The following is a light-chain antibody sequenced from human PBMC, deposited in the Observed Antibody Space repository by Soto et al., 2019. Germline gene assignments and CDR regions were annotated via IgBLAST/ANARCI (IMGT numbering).Light chain of an antibody. V-gene: IGKV3-11*01. CDR2: DAS. CDR3: QQRSNWPPR. CDR1: QSVSSY. Sequence: EIVLTQSPATLSLSPGERATLSCRASQSVSSYLAWYQQKPGQAPRLLIYDASNRATGIPARFSGSGSGTDFTLTLSSLEPEDFAVYYCQQRSNWPPRFGPGTKVDIK. J-gene: IGKJ3*01.